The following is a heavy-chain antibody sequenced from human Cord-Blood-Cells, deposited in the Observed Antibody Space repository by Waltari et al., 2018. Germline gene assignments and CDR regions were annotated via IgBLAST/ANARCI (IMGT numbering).Heavy chain of an antibody. J-gene: IGHJ4*02. CDR1: GFTFSSYG. V-gene: IGHV3-33*01. D-gene: IGHD6-13*01. CDR2: IWYDGSNK. Sequence: SLRLSCAASGFTFSSYGMHWVRQAPGKGLEWVAVIWYDGSNKYYADSVKGRFTISRDNSKNTLYLQMNSLRAEDTAVYYCARHAVAAAAYDYWGQGTLVTVSS. CDR3: ARHAVAAAAYDY.